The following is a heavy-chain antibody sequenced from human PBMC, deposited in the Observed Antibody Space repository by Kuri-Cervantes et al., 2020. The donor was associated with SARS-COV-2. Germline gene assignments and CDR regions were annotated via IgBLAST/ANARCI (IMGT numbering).Heavy chain of an antibody. Sequence: ASVKVSCKASGYSFNDYYIYWVRQAPGQGLEWMGWINPNSGGTNYAQKFQGWVTMTRDTSLSISYMELSRLTSDDTAVYYCATGMVRGLIQSYYYGMDVWGQGTTVTVSS. V-gene: IGHV1-2*04. D-gene: IGHD3-10*01. CDR3: ATGMVRGLIQSYYYGMDV. J-gene: IGHJ6*02. CDR1: GYSFNDYY. CDR2: INPNSGGT.